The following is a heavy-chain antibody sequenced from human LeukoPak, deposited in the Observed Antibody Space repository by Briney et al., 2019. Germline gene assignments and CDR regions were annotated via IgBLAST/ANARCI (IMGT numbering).Heavy chain of an antibody. CDR1: GYSFIGYY. D-gene: IGHD2-21*01. J-gene: IGHJ3*01. CDR3: AKSTDWGSISDGFDV. Sequence: ASVKVSCKASGYSFIGYYIHWVRQAPGQGLEWMGWINPNSGGANYAQKFQGRVTMTRDTSISTVYMELTRLRSDDTAMYYCAKSTDWGSISDGFDVWGQGTMVTVAS. CDR2: INPNSGGA. V-gene: IGHV1-2*02.